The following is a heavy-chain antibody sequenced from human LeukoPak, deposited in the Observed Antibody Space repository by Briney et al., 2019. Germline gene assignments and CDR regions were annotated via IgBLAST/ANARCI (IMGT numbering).Heavy chain of an antibody. CDR2: IYYSGST. CDR3: ARSNSNYGGPQDY. Sequence: PSETLSLTCTVSGGSISNYYWSWIRQPPGKGLEWIGYIYYSGSTNYNPSLKSRVTISVDTSKNQFSLKLSSVTAADTAVYYCARSNSNYGGPQDYWGQGTLVTVSS. V-gene: IGHV4-59*01. CDR1: GGSISNYY. D-gene: IGHD4-11*01. J-gene: IGHJ4*02.